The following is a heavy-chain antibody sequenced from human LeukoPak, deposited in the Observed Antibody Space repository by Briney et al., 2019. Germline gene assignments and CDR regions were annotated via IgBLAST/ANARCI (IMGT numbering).Heavy chain of an antibody. Sequence: GGSLRLSCAASGFTFSGYWMTWVRQAPGKGLEWVANIKQDGSEKYYVGSVMGRFTISRDNAKNSLYLQMNSLRAEDTAVYYCARVKVLTAFDYWGQGTLVTVSS. V-gene: IGHV3-7*01. J-gene: IGHJ4*02. CDR2: IKQDGSEK. CDR3: ARVKVLTAFDY. D-gene: IGHD5-18*01. CDR1: GFTFSGYW.